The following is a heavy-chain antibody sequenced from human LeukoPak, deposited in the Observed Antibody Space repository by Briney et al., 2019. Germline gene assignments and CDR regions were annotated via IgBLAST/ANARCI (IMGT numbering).Heavy chain of an antibody. V-gene: IGHV3-21*01. Sequence: GGSLRLSCAASGFTLSIYNMNWVRQAPGKGLEWVSSISSSSSYIYYADSVKGRFTISRDNAKNSLYLQMNSLRAEDTAVYYCARGSHSRGNWFDPWGQGTLVTVSS. CDR1: GFTLSIYN. CDR3: ARGSHSRGNWFDP. J-gene: IGHJ5*02. CDR2: ISSSSSYI. D-gene: IGHD6-13*01.